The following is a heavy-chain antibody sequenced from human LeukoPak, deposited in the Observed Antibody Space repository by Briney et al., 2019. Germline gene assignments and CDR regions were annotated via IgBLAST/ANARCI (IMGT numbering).Heavy chain of an antibody. Sequence: GASVKVSCKASGYTFTSYYMHWVRQAPGQGLEWMGIINPSGGSTSYAQKFQGRVTMTRDTSTSTVYMELSSLRSEDTAAYYCARSWWGTDRLLYENWFNPWGQGTLVTVSS. CDR1: GYTFTSYY. V-gene: IGHV1-46*01. CDR3: ARSWWGTDRLLYENWFNP. CDR2: INPSGGST. D-gene: IGHD3/OR15-3a*01. J-gene: IGHJ5*02.